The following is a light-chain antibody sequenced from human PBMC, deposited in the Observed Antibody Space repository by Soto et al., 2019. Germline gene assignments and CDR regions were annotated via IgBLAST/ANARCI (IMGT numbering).Light chain of an antibody. CDR1: QNISDS. CDR3: QRSWT. V-gene: IGKV1-39*01. Sequence: DIQMTQSPSSLSASVGDRVTITCRASQNISDSLNWYQHKPGQAPKLLIYAASSWQIGVPSRLSGSGSETDFTLTISSLQPEYFASYFCQRSWTFGQGTKL. CDR2: AAS. J-gene: IGKJ2*01.